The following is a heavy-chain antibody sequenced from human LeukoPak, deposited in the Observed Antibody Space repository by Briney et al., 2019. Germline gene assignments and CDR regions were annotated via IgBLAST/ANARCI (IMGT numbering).Heavy chain of an antibody. CDR2: IKSDGTTT. V-gene: IGHV3-74*03. D-gene: IGHD3-10*01. CDR1: GFTFSDFW. Sequence: PGGSLRLSCAASGFTFSDFWMHWVRHDPGKGLVWVSRIKSDGTTTTYADSVRGRFTISRDNAKNTLYLQMNSLRAEDTAVYYCARVCGSGSHFDYWGQGTLVTVSS. CDR3: ARVCGSGSHFDY. J-gene: IGHJ4*02.